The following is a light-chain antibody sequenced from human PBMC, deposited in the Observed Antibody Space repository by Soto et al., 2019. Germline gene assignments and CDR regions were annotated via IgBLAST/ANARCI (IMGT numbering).Light chain of an antibody. V-gene: IGKV4-1*01. CDR2: WAS. CDR1: QNILFSSTNENY. CDR3: QQYYSTPRT. Sequence: DIVMTQSPDSLAVSLGERATFNCKSSQNILFSSTNENYLAWYQQKPGQPPRLLIYWASIRGSGVPERFSGSGSGTDFTLTINSLQAEDVALYYCQQYYSTPRTFGQGTKVEIK. J-gene: IGKJ1*01.